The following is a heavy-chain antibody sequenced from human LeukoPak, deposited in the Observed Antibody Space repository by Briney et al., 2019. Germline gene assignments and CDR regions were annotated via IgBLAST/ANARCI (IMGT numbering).Heavy chain of an antibody. CDR3: AKGNYYASEQYNWFGP. CDR2: ISWDARST. J-gene: IGHJ5*02. Sequence: GGSLRLSCAASGFTVGESTIHWVRQAAGKGPEWVALISWDARSTYYADSVKGRFTISRDNSKNFLHLQMNSLRTEDSALYYCAKGNYYASEQYNWFGPWGQGTLVTVSS. CDR1: GFTVGEST. D-gene: IGHD3-10*01. V-gene: IGHV3-43*01.